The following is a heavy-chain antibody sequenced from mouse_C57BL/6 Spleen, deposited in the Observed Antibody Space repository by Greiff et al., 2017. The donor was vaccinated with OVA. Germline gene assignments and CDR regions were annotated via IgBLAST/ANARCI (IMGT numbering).Heavy chain of an antibody. Sequence: QVHVKQSGAELVKPGASVKLSCKASGYTFTSYWMHWVKQRPGQGLEWIGMIHPNSGSTNYNEKFKSKATLTVDKSSSTAYMQLSSLTSEDSAVYYCARGGNWELGYWGQGTTLTVSS. CDR1: GYTFTSYW. V-gene: IGHV1-64*01. CDR2: IHPNSGST. CDR3: ARGGNWELGY. J-gene: IGHJ2*01. D-gene: IGHD4-1*01.